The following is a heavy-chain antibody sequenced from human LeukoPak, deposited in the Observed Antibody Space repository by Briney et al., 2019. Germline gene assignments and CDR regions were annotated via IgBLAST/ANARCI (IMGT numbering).Heavy chain of an antibody. D-gene: IGHD3-10*01. J-gene: IGHJ5*02. CDR1: GFTFSSYA. CDR2: ISGSGGST. V-gene: IGHV3-23*01. Sequence: GGSLRLSCAASGFTFSSYAMSWVRQAPGKGLEWVSAISGSGGSTYYADSVKGRFTISRDNSKNTLYLQMNSLRAEDTAVYYCARVGSGSYYNGEWFDPWGQGTLVTVSS. CDR3: ARVGSGSYYNGEWFDP.